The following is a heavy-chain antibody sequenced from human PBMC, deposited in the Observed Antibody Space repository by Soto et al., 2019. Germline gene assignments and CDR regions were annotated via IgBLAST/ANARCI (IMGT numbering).Heavy chain of an antibody. Sequence: PGGSLRLSCAASGFTVSSHYMSWVRQTPGKGLEWVSILYASDSTFYADSVEGRFTISRDNSKNTVYLQLNSLRAEDTAVYYCATTVTRLIDFDVWGQGTMVTVSS. CDR1: GFTVSSHY. CDR2: LYASDST. CDR3: ATTVTRLIDFDV. V-gene: IGHV3-53*01. J-gene: IGHJ3*01. D-gene: IGHD4-17*01.